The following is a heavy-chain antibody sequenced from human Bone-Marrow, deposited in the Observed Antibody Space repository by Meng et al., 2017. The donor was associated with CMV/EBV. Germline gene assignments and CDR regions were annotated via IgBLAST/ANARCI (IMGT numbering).Heavy chain of an antibody. J-gene: IGHJ4*02. CDR3: ARGWRDGYNYALFGY. CDR1: GYTFTGYY. CDR2: INPNSGGT. D-gene: IGHD5-24*01. V-gene: IGHV1-2*02. Sequence: ASVKVSCKASGYTFTGYYMHWVRQAPGQGLEWMGWINPNSGGTNYAQKFQGRVTMTRDTSISTAYMELSRLRSDDTAVYYCARGWRDGYNYALFGYWGQGTLVPVSS.